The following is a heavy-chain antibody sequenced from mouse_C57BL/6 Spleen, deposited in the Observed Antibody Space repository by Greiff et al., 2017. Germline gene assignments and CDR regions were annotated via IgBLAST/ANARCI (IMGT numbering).Heavy chain of an antibody. J-gene: IGHJ4*01. Sequence: VQLKESGAELVRPGASVKLSCTASGFNIKDDYMHWVKQRPEQGLEWIGWIDPENGDTEYASKFQGKATITADTSSNTAYLQLSSLTSEDTAVYYCTTGGWLLYYAMDYWGQGTSVTVSS. CDR2: IDPENGDT. V-gene: IGHV14-4*01. CDR1: GFNIKDDY. CDR3: TTGGWLLYYAMDY. D-gene: IGHD2-3*01.